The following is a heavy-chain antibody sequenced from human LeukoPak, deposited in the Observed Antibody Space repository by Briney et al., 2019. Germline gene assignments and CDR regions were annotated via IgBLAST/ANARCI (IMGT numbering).Heavy chain of an antibody. D-gene: IGHD4-11*01. CDR1: GGTFSSYA. CDR2: IIPILGIA. J-gene: IGHJ5*02. V-gene: IGHV1-69*04. Sequence: SVKVSCKASGGTFSSYAISWVRQAPGQGLEWMGRIIPILGIANYAQKFQGRVTITADKSTSTAYMELSSLRSEDTAVYYCARDHDAPWIRQYSLYWFDPWGQGTLVTVSS. CDR3: ARDHDAPWIRQYSLYWFDP.